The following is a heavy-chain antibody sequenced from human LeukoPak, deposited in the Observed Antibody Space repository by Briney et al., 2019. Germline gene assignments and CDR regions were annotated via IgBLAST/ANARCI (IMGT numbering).Heavy chain of an antibody. V-gene: IGHV3-33*01. Sequence: GGSLRLSCAASGFTFSSYGMHWVRQAPGKGLEWVAVIWYDGSNKYYADSVKGRFTISGDNSKNTLYLQMNSLRAEDTAVYYCAREGPIAAAGFYYYYGMDVWGPGTTVTVSS. CDR3: AREGPIAAAGFYYYYGMDV. D-gene: IGHD6-13*01. J-gene: IGHJ6*02. CDR2: IWYDGSNK. CDR1: GFTFSSYG.